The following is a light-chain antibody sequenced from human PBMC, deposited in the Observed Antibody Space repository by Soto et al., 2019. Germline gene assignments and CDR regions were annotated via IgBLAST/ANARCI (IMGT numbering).Light chain of an antibody. Sequence: QSALTQPRSVSGSPGQSVTISCTGTSSDVGEYDYVSWYQHHPGKAPKLMIYYVSQRPSGVPDRFSGSKSGSTASLTISGLQAEDEADYYCCSYAGSRVFGGGTKLTVL. V-gene: IGLV2-11*01. CDR2: YVS. J-gene: IGLJ3*02. CDR1: SSDVGEYDY. CDR3: CSYAGSRV.